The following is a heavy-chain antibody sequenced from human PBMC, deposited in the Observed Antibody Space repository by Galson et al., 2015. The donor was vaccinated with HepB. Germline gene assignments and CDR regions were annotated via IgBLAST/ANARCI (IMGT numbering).Heavy chain of an antibody. Sequence: SLRLSCAASRFTFSNYGMHWVRQAPGKGLEWVAVISYDGSNKYYADSVKGRFTISRDNSKNTLYLQMNSLRAEDTAVYYCAKVYDSSGYYLHDAFDIWGHGTMVTVSS. CDR2: ISYDGSNK. D-gene: IGHD3-22*01. CDR3: AKVYDSSGYYLHDAFDI. J-gene: IGHJ3*02. CDR1: RFTFSNYG. V-gene: IGHV3-30*18.